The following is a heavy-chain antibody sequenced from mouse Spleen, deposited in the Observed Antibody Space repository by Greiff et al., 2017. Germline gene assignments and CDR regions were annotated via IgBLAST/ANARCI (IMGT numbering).Heavy chain of an antibody. CDR3: ARSDYDPFDY. Sequence: EVKVVESGGGLVKPGGSLKLSCAASGFTFSSYAMSWVRQTPEKRLEWVATISSGGSYTYYPDSVKGRFTISRDNAKNTLYLQMSSLRSEDTAMYYCARSDYDPFDYWGQGTTLTVSS. J-gene: IGHJ2*01. V-gene: IGHV5-9-1*01. D-gene: IGHD2-4*01. CDR1: GFTFSSYA. CDR2: ISSGGSYT.